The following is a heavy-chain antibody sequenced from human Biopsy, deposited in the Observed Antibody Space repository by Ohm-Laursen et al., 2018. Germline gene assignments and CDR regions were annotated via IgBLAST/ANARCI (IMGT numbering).Heavy chain of an antibody. CDR1: GYSIIPSGPEN. D-gene: IGHD2/OR15-2a*01. CDR2: IYSGGNT. CDR3: ARGMRTTGWPYFDY. J-gene: IGHJ4*02. Sequence: PSETLSLTCTLSGYSIIPSGPENWSWIRQPPGQGLQYIGFIYSGGNTNYNPSPRSRVTMSVDTSKNQFSLRLNSVTAADTAVYYCARGMRTTGWPYFDYWGQGILVTVSS. V-gene: IGHV4-61*01.